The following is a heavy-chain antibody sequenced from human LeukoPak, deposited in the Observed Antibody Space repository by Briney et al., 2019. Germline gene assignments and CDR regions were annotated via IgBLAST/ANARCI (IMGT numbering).Heavy chain of an antibody. J-gene: IGHJ4*02. CDR2: IKSKTAGGTA. Sequence: PGGSLRLSCAASGLSVSDASMSWVRQAPGKGLEWVGRIKSKTAGGTADYVASVKGRFTISRDDSKNTLYLQMNSLKTEDTAVYYCTGPPDWGQGTLVTVSS. CDR3: TGPPD. CDR1: GLSVSDAS. V-gene: IGHV3-15*01.